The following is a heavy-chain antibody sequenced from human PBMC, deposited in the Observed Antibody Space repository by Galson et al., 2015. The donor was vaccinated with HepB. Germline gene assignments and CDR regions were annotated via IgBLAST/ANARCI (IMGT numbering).Heavy chain of an antibody. Sequence: QSGAEVKKPGESLKISCKGSGYSFTSYWIGWVRQMPGKGLEWMGIIYPGDSDTRYSPSFQGQVTISADKSISTAYLQWSSLKASDTAMYYCARREATYYYDSSGYNYYYYYYGMDVWGQGTTVTVSS. CDR1: GYSFTSYW. CDR2: IYPGDSDT. CDR3: ARREATYYYDSSGYNYYYYYYGMDV. D-gene: IGHD3-22*01. V-gene: IGHV5-51*01. J-gene: IGHJ6*02.